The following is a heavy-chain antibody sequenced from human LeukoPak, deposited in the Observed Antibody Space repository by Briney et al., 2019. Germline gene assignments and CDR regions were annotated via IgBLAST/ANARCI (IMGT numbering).Heavy chain of an antibody. Sequence: ASVKVSCKVSGYTLTELSMHWVRQAPGQGLEWMGIINPSGGSTSYAQKFQGRVTMTRDTSTSTVYMELSSLRSEDTAVYYCARPQNYYDILTGYFHDAFDIWGQGTMVTVSS. CDR2: INPSGGST. D-gene: IGHD3-9*01. V-gene: IGHV1-46*01. CDR1: GYTLTELS. J-gene: IGHJ3*02. CDR3: ARPQNYYDILTGYFHDAFDI.